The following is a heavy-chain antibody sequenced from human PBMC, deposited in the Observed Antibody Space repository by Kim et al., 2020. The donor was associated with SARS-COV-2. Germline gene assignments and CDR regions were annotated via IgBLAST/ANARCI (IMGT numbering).Heavy chain of an antibody. D-gene: IGHD7-27*01. V-gene: IGHV3-33*08. Sequence: GGSLRLSCAASGFTFSSYGMHWVRQAPGKGLEWVAVIWYDGSNKYYADSVKGRFTISRDNSKNTLYLQMNSLRAEDTAVYYCASNLGTGGYYYYGMDYWGQGTTVTVSS. CDR1: GFTFSSYG. J-gene: IGHJ6*02. CDR3: ASNLGTGGYYYYGMDY. CDR2: IWYDGSNK.